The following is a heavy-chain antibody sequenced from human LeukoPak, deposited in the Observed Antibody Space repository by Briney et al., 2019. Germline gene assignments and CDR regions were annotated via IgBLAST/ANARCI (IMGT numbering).Heavy chain of an antibody. D-gene: IGHD4-23*01. J-gene: IGHJ4*02. V-gene: IGHV3-30-3*01. CDR1: GFTFSSYA. Sequence: GRSLRLSCAASGFTFSSYAMHWVRQAPGKGLEWVAVISYDGSNKYYADSVKGRFTISRDNSKNTLYLQMNSLRAEDTAVYYCARDSGADGGPDYWGQGTLVTVSS. CDR2: ISYDGSNK. CDR3: ARDSGADGGPDY.